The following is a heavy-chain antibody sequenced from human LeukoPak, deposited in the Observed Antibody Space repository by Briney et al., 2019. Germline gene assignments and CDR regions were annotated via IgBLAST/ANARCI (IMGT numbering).Heavy chain of an antibody. D-gene: IGHD2-15*01. CDR1: GYTFTSYD. V-gene: IGHV1-8*01. CDR2: MNPNSGNT. CDR3: ARAESGGYPSY. J-gene: IGHJ4*02. Sequence: ASVKVSCKASGYTFTSYDINWVRQATGQGLEWMGWMNPNSGNTGYAQKFQGRVTMTTDTSTSTAYMELRSLRSDDTAVYYCARAESGGYPSYWGQGTLVTVSS.